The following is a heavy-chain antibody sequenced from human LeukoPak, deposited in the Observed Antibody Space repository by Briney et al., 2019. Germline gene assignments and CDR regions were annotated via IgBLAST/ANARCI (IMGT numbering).Heavy chain of an antibody. J-gene: IGHJ6*02. CDR2: ISGSGGST. V-gene: IGHV3-23*01. Sequence: PGGSLRLSCAASGFTFSSYAMSWVRQAPGKGLEWVSAISGSGGSTYYADSVKGRFTISRDNSKNTLYLQMNSLRAEDTAVYYCAKDQHAYYYYGMDVWGQGTTVTVSS. D-gene: IGHD6-13*01. CDR3: AKDQHAYYYYGMDV. CDR1: GFTFSSYA.